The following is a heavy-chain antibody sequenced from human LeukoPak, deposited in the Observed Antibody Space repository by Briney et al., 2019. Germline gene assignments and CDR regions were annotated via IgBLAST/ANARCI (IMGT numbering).Heavy chain of an antibody. Sequence: SVKVSCKASGGTFSSYAISWVRQAPGQGLEWMGGIIPIFGTANYAQKFQGRVTITTDESTSTAYMELSSLRSEDTAVYYCARASIQSATRYYYYMDVWGKGTTVTVPS. CDR1: GGTFSSYA. CDR3: ARASIQSATRYYYYMDV. V-gene: IGHV1-69*05. CDR2: IIPIFGTA. J-gene: IGHJ6*03. D-gene: IGHD4-11*01.